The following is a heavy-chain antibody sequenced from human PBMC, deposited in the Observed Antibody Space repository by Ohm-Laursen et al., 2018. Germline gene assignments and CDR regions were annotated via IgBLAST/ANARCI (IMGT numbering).Heavy chain of an antibody. J-gene: IGHJ3*02. CDR3: ARPAGGAFDI. Sequence: SLRLSCAASGFTFSSYGMHWVRQAPGKGLEWVAVISYDGSNKYYADSVKGRFTISRDNSRNTLYLQMNSLRAEDTAVYYCARPAGGAFDIWGQGTMVTVSS. CDR2: ISYDGSNK. V-gene: IGHV3-30*03. D-gene: IGHD4-23*01. CDR1: GFTFSSYG.